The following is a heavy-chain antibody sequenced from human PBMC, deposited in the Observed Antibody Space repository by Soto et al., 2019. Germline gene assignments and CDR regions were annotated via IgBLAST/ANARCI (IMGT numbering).Heavy chain of an antibody. CDR2: MNPNSGNT. Sequence: QVQLVQSGAEVKKPGASVKVSCKASGYTFTSYDINWVRQATGQGREGMGWMNPNSGNTGYEQKFQGRVTMTSTTSTSTAYMKLRSLRSDDTAVYYCAREGVRGMEVWGQGTTVTVSS. CDR3: AREGVRGMEV. V-gene: IGHV1-8*01. CDR1: GYTFTSYD. J-gene: IGHJ6*02.